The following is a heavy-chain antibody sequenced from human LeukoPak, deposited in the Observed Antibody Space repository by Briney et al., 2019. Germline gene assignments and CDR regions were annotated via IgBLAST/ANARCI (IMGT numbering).Heavy chain of an antibody. J-gene: IGHJ4*02. Sequence: GGSLRLSCAASGFTFSSYGMHWVRQAPGKGLEWVSGISGGGGSIHYADSVKGRFTISRDNSMNTLYLQMNSLRGEDTAVYYCARYRSVTTGKRFFDYWGQGTLVTVSS. CDR2: ISGGGGSI. CDR1: GFTFSSYG. CDR3: ARYRSVTTGKRFFDY. V-gene: IGHV3-23*01. D-gene: IGHD4-17*01.